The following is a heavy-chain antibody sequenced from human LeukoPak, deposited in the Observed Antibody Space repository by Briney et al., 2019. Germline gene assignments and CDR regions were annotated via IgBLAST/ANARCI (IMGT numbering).Heavy chain of an antibody. CDR1: GFTVSSNY. D-gene: IGHD2-21*01. CDR2: IYSGGST. V-gene: IGHV3-66*01. CDR3: ARDLSYYHAFDI. J-gene: IGHJ3*02. Sequence: GGSLRLSCAASGFTVSSNYMSWVRQAPGKGLEWVSVIYSGGSTYYADSVKGRFTISRDNSKNTLYLQVNSLRGQGTAVYYLARDLSYYHAFDIWGQGTMVTVSS.